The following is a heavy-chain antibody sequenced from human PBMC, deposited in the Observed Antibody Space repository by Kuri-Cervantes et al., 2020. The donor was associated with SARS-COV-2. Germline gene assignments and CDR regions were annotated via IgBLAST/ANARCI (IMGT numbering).Heavy chain of an antibody. CDR3: ARGGSDYYYYYGMDV. CDR1: GFTFSSYS. D-gene: IGHD1-26*01. Sequence: GGSLRLSCAASGFTFSSYSMNWVRQAPGKGLEWVSYISSSSSTIYYADSVKGRFTISRDNAKNSLYLQMNSLRAEDTAVYYCARGGSDYYYYYGMDVWGQGTTV. J-gene: IGHJ6*01. CDR2: ISSSSSTI. V-gene: IGHV3-48*01.